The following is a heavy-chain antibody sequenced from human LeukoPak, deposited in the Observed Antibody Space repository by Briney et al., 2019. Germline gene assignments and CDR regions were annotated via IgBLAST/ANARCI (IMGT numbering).Heavy chain of an antibody. CDR2: ISAYNGNT. V-gene: IGHV1-18*01. Sequence: ASVKVSCKASGYTFTSYGISWVRQAPGQGLEWMGWISAYNGNTNYAQKFQGRVTITRNTSISTAYMELSSLRSEDTAVYYCARGPSIHYDSSGYSNWFDPWGQGTLVTVSS. CDR1: GYTFTSYG. J-gene: IGHJ5*02. CDR3: ARGPSIHYDSSGYSNWFDP. D-gene: IGHD3-22*01.